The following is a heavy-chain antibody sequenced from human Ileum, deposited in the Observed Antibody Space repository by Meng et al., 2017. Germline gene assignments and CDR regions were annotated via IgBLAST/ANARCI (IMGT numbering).Heavy chain of an antibody. CDR1: GTW. J-gene: IGHJ4*02. CDR2: IFQSGRT. D-gene: IGHD3-22*01. V-gene: IGHV4-4*01. Sequence: QGHLQESGPRLVMLPGTLSLTCAVSGTWWSWVRQPPGKGLEWIGEIFQSGRTNYNPSLKSRVTISIDKSKSQISLQLSAVTAADTAVYSCATSNDRDVYYLGYWGQGTLVTVSS. CDR3: ATSNDRDVYYLGY.